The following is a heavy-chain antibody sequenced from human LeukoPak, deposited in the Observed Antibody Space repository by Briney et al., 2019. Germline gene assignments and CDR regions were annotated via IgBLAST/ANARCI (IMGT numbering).Heavy chain of an antibody. V-gene: IGHV4-30-4*01. CDR2: IYYSGST. CDR3: ARRSYHLLTGYYNGGNYHYYYMDV. CDR1: GGSISSGDYY. Sequence: SETLSLTCTVSGGSISSGDYYWSWIRQPPGKGLEWIGYIYYSGSTYYNPSLKSRVTISVDTSKSQFSLKLSSVTAADTAVYYCARRSYHLLTGYYNGGNYHYYYMDVWGKGTTVTVSS. D-gene: IGHD3-9*01. J-gene: IGHJ6*03.